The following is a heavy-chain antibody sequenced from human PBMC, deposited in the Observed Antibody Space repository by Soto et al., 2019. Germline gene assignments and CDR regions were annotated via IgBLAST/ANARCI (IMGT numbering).Heavy chain of an antibody. Sequence: ASVKGSCKASGYTFTSYGISWVRQAPGQGLEWMGWISAYNGNTNYAQKLQGRVTMTTDTSTSTAYMELRSLRSDDTAVYYCARITGTTVYYGMDVWGQGTTVTVSS. D-gene: IGHD1-7*01. V-gene: IGHV1-18*01. CDR1: GYTFTSYG. CDR3: ARITGTTVYYGMDV. J-gene: IGHJ6*02. CDR2: ISAYNGNT.